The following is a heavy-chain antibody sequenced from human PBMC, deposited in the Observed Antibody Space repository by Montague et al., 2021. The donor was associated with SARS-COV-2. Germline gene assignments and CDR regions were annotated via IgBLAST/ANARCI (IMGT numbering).Heavy chain of an antibody. V-gene: IGHV4-59*08. J-gene: IGHJ4*02. D-gene: IGHD3-10*01. CDR2: IYYSGST. CDR1: GGSISSSY. CDR3: ARSSGSYSTFDF. Sequence: SETLSLTCTVSGGSISSSYWTWIRQPPGKGLEWIGYIYYSGSTSYNPSLKSRVTMSVDTSKNQFSLKLSSVTAADTAVYYGARSSGSYSTFDFWGQGTLVTVSS.